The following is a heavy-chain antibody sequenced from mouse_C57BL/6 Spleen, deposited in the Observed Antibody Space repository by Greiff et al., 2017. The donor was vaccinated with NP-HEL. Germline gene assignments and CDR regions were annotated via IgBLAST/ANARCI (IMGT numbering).Heavy chain of an antibody. V-gene: IGHV5-17*01. D-gene: IGHD2-3*01. CDR1: GFTFSDYG. CDR2: ISSGSSTI. J-gene: IGHJ4*01. Sequence: DVMLVESGGGLVKPGGSLKLSCAASGFTFSDYGMHWVRQAPEKGLEWVAYISSGSSTIYYADTVKGRFTISRDNAKNTLFLQMTSLRSEDPAMYYCARLYDGFYAMDYWGQGTSVTVSS. CDR3: ARLYDGFYAMDY.